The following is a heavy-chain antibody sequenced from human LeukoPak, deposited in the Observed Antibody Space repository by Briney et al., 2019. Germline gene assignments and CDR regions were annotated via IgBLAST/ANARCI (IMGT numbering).Heavy chain of an antibody. V-gene: IGHV3-48*04. Sequence: GGSLRLSCAASGFTFSSYSMNWVRQAPGKGLEWVSYISSSSSTIYYADSVKGRFTISRDNAKNSLYLQMNSLRAEDTAVYYCARDFYSSGFDYWGQGTLVTVSS. J-gene: IGHJ4*02. CDR1: GFTFSSYS. CDR2: ISSSSSTI. CDR3: ARDFYSSGFDY. D-gene: IGHD3-22*01.